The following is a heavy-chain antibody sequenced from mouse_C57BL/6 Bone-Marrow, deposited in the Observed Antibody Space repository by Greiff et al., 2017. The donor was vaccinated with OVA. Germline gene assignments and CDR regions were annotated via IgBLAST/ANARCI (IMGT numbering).Heavy chain of an antibody. CDR3: ARKEDYSNYGDY. CDR1: GYTFTSYW. J-gene: IGHJ4*01. V-gene: IGHV1-59*01. Sequence: QVQLQQPGAELVRPGTSVKLSCKASGYTFTSYWMHWVKQRPGQGLEWIGVIDPSDSYTNYNQKFKGKATLTVDTSSSTAYMQLSSLTSEDSAVYYCARKEDYSNYGDYWGQGTSVTVSS. D-gene: IGHD2-5*01. CDR2: IDPSDSYT.